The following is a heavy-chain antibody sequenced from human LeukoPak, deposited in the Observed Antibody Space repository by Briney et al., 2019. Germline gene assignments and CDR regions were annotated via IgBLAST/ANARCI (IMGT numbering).Heavy chain of an antibody. Sequence: GGSLRLSCAASGFTFSSSAMSWVRQAPGKGLEWVSGISRSGDGTYYADSVKGRFTIFRDNSKNTLYLQVNSLRAEDTAVYYCAKYLSRAATSDFDYWGQGTLVTVSS. CDR2: ISRSGDGT. J-gene: IGHJ4*02. CDR1: GFTFSSSA. V-gene: IGHV3-23*01. D-gene: IGHD6-13*01. CDR3: AKYLSRAATSDFDY.